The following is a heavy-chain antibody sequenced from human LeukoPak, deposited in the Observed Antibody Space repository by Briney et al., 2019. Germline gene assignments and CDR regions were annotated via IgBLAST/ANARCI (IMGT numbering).Heavy chain of an antibody. Sequence: SETLSLACTVSGGSIGSYYWSWIRQPPGKGLEWIGYIYTSGSTNYNPSLKSRVTISVDTSKNQFSLKLSSVTAADTAVYYCARQGDYYGSGDHFDYWGQGTLVTVSS. D-gene: IGHD3-10*01. CDR3: ARQGDYYGSGDHFDY. CDR1: GGSIGSYY. J-gene: IGHJ4*02. V-gene: IGHV4-4*09. CDR2: IYTSGST.